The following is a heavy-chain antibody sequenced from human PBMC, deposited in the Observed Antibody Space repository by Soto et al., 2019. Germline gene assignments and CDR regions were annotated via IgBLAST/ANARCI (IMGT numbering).Heavy chain of an antibody. Sequence: SETLSLTCTVSGDSISSGGYRWSWIRQHPGEGLEWIGFMYNSGSTSYNPSLKSRVTISVDTSKNQFSLKLSSVTAADTAVYYCARAVYGMDVWGQGTKVTVSS. J-gene: IGHJ6*02. CDR3: ARAVYGMDV. CDR1: GDSISSGGYR. CDR2: MYNSGST. V-gene: IGHV4-30-4*01.